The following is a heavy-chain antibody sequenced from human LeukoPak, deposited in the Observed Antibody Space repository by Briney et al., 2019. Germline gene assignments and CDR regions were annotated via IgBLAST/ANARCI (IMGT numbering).Heavy chain of an antibody. D-gene: IGHD6-13*01. CDR2: IIPIFGTA. CDR1: GYTFTGYY. CDR3: ARTRQQLVAYNWFDP. V-gene: IGHV1-69*06. Sequence: GASVKVSCKASGYTFTGYYIHWVRQAPGQGLEWMGGIIPIFGTANYAQKFQGRVTITADKSTSTAYMELSSLRSEDTAVYYCARTRQQLVAYNWFDPWGQGTLVTVSS. J-gene: IGHJ5*02.